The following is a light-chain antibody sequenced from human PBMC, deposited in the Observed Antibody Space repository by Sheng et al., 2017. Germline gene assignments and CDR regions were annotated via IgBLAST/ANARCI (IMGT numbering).Light chain of an antibody. CDR3: QQRGNWPPFT. CDR1: RSVSTY. Sequence: EIVLTQSPATLSLSPGERATLSCRASRSVSTYLAWYQQKPGQPPRLLIYDASNRATGIPARFSGSGSETDFTLTISSLEPEDFAIYYCQQRGNWPPFTFGPGTKVDLK. CDR2: DAS. J-gene: IGKJ3*01. V-gene: IGKV3-11*01.